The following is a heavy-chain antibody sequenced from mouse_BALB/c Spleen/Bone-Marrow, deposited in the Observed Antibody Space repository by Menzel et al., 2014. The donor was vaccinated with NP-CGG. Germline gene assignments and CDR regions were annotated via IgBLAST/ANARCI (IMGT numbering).Heavy chain of an antibody. D-gene: IGHD2-4*01. J-gene: IGHJ1*01. CDR1: GYTFTDYV. Sequence: VQLQQSGPELVKPGASVKMSCKASGYTFTDYVISWVKQRTGQGLEWIGEIYPGSGSTYYNEKFKGKATLTADKSSNTAYMQPSSLTSEASAVYFCARYYDYDWYFDVWGAGTTVTVSS. V-gene: IGHV1-77*01. CDR2: IYPGSGST. CDR3: ARYYDYDWYFDV.